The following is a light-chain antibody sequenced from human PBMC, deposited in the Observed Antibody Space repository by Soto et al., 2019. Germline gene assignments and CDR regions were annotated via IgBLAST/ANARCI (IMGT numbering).Light chain of an antibody. CDR3: HQGHNWPLT. CDR1: QSINSE. J-gene: IGKJ2*01. Sequence: EIVMTQSPATLSLSPGERAALSCRASQSINSELAWYQQKPGQPPRLLSYGASTRATGVPARFTGSESGSEFTLTISGLQSEDFAVYYCHQGHNWPLTFGQGTRLEI. CDR2: GAS. V-gene: IGKV3-15*01.